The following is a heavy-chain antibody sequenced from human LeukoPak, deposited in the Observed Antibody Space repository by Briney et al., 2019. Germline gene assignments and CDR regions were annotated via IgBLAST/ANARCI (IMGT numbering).Heavy chain of an antibody. CDR3: ARHRAGGYCAVGDCFVHTF. CDR1: GYTFNMYG. V-gene: IGHV1-18*01. CDR2: FSPYNGHT. J-gene: IGHJ4*02. Sequence: ASVKVSCKASGYTFNMYGISWVRQAPGQGLGWMGWFSPYNGHTNLAQKLQDRVTMTTDTSTNTAYMELRSLRSDDTAVYYCARHRAGGYCAVGDCFVHTFWGQGTLVTVSS. D-gene: IGHD2-8*02.